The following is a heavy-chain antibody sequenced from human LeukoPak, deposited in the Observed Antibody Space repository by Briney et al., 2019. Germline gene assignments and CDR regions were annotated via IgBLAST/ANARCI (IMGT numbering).Heavy chain of an antibody. Sequence: GGSLRLSCAASGFTFSSFYMRWVRQAPGKGLEWVSAISGSGVTTHYAGSVKGRFSISRDNSKNTLYLQMNSQRAEDTALYYCAKKVVVGATSPYSDFQDWGQGTLVTVSS. CDR1: GFTFSSFY. J-gene: IGHJ1*01. V-gene: IGHV3-23*01. CDR2: ISGSGVTT. D-gene: IGHD1-26*01. CDR3: AKKVVVGATSPYSDFQD.